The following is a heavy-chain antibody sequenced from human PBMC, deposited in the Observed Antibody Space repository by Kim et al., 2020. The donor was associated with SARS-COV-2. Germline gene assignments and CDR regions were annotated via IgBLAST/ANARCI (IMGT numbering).Heavy chain of an antibody. Sequence: GGSLRLSCAASGFTFSSYAMSWVRQAPGKGLEWVSAISGSGGSTYYADSVKGRFTISRDNSKNTLYLQMNSLRAEDTAVYYCAKQTIPDSSGWYGYYYGMDVWGQGTTVTVSS. CDR2: ISGSGGST. V-gene: IGHV3-23*01. CDR3: AKQTIPDSSGWYGYYYGMDV. CDR1: GFTFSSYA. D-gene: IGHD6-19*01. J-gene: IGHJ6*02.